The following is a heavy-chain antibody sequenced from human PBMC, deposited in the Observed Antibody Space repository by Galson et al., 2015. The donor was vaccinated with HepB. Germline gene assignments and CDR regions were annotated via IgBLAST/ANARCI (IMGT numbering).Heavy chain of an antibody. CDR1: GFTFSSYA. CDR3: AREHIVVVTAIRGDAFDI. CDR2: ISGSGGST. Sequence: SLRLSCAASGFTFSSYAMSWVRQAPGKGLEWVSAISGSGGSTYYADSVKGRFTISRDNSKNTLYLQMNSLRAEDTAVYYCAREHIVVVTAIRGDAFDIWGQGTMVTVSS. V-gene: IGHV3-23*01. J-gene: IGHJ3*02. D-gene: IGHD2-21*02.